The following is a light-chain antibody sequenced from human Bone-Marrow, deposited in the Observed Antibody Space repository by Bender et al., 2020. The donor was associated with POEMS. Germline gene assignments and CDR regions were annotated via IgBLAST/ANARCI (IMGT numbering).Light chain of an antibody. CDR2: NSD. J-gene: IGLJ2*01. Sequence: QSVLTQPPSASATPGQRVTISCSRSASDRGTTPINWYQHLPGMAPKLIIYNSDQRPSGVPDRFSGSMSGTSAALAISGLHSEDEADYDCVAWDDALNGWVFGGGTKLTVL. CDR1: ASDRGTTP. CDR3: VAWDDALNGWV. V-gene: IGLV1-44*01.